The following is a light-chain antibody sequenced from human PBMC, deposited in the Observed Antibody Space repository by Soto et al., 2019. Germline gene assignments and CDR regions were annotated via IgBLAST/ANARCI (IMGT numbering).Light chain of an antibody. Sequence: SVLTQPPSASSTPGQTVTISCSGSTSNIGTFYVYWYQHLPGTAPKLLIYLGDQRASGVSDRFSGSKSGTSASLAINGLRSDDEADYYCVAWDDNLNAYVFGSGTKLTVL. V-gene: IGLV1-47*02. CDR2: LGD. CDR3: VAWDDNLNAYV. J-gene: IGLJ1*01. CDR1: TSNIGTFY.